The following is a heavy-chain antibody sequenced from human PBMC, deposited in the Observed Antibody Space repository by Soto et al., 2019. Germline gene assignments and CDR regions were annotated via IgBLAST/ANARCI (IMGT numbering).Heavy chain of an antibody. Sequence: ETLSLTCTVSGGSISSYYWSWIRQPPGKGLEWIGYIYYSGSTNYNPSLESRVTISVDTSKNQFSLKLSSVTAADTAVYYCARRWGTYFDYWGQGTLVTVSS. V-gene: IGHV4-59*01. D-gene: IGHD7-27*01. J-gene: IGHJ4*02. CDR2: IYYSGST. CDR1: GGSISSYY. CDR3: ARRWGTYFDY.